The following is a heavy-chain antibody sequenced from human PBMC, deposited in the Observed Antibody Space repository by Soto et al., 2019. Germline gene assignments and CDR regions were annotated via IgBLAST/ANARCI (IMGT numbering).Heavy chain of an antibody. CDR2: ISGSGGST. Sequence: GGSLRLSCAASGFTFSSYAMSWVRQAPGKGLEWVSAISGSGGSTYYADSVKGRFTISRDNSKNTLYLQMNSLRAEDTAVYYCAKAKGAGTTSRAFDYWGQGTLVTVSS. CDR1: GFTFSSYA. V-gene: IGHV3-23*01. D-gene: IGHD1-1*01. J-gene: IGHJ4*02. CDR3: AKAKGAGTTSRAFDY.